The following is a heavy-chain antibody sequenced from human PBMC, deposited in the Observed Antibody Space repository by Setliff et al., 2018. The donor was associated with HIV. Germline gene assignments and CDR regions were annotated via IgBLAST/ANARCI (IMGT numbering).Heavy chain of an antibody. Sequence: SVKVSCKVSGSTLSEEAIHWLRQAPGQGLQWMGGIVPILRATTSAQKFKGRLSITADTSTSTAYMDLNSLKSEDTAIYYCARFPGIAVSGTAGFDYWGQGALVTVSS. D-gene: IGHD6-19*01. CDR2: IVPILRAT. CDR1: GSTLSEEA. V-gene: IGHV1-69*10. CDR3: ARFPGIAVSGTAGFDY. J-gene: IGHJ4*02.